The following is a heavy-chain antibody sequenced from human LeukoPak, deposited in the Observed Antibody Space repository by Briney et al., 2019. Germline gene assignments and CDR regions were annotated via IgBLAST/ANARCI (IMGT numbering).Heavy chain of an antibody. D-gene: IGHD4-23*01. CDR3: ARYYGGNSNFDY. CDR1: GFTFSNYW. V-gene: IGHV3-7*03. CDR2: IKQDGSEE. Sequence: PGGSLRLSCAASGFTFSNYWMSWVRQAPGKGLEWVANIKQDGSEEYYVDSVEGRFTVSRDNAKNSLYLQMNSLRAEDTAVYYCARYYGGNSNFDYWGQGTLVTVSS. J-gene: IGHJ4*02.